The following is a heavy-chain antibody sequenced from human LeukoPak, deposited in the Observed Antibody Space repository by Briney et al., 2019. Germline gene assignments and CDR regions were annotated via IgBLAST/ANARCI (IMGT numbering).Heavy chain of an antibody. CDR1: GFTFSSYG. D-gene: IGHD3-3*01. CDR3: AKAPSIFGVVKGAFDI. V-gene: IGHV3-30*02. J-gene: IGHJ3*02. CDR2: IRYDGSNK. Sequence: GGSLRLSCAASGFTFSSYGMHWVRQAPGKGLEWVAFIRYDGSNKYYADSVKGRFTISRDNSKNTLYLQMNSLRAEDTAVYYCAKAPSIFGVVKGAFDIWGQGTMVTVSS.